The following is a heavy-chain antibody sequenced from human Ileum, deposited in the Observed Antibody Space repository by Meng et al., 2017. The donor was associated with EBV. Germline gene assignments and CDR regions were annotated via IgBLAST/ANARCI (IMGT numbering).Heavy chain of an antibody. CDR1: GFTFRDTW. CDR2: IKSKGDGGTT. D-gene: IGHD2/OR15-2a*01. J-gene: IGHJ4*02. Sequence: GELGEVGGGLVQSGGSLRLSCAASGFTFRDTWMNWVRQAPGKGLEWVGRIKSKGDGGTTDYAAPVKGRFTISRDDSKNTVYLQMSSLKSEDTAVYYCAADTPSQGRGELDYWGQGTLVTVSS. CDR3: AADTPSQGRGELDY. V-gene: IGHV3-15*07.